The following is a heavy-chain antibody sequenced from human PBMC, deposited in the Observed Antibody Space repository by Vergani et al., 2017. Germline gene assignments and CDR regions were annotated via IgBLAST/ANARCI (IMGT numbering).Heavy chain of an antibody. J-gene: IGHJ6*03. Sequence: QVQLPESGPGLVKPSETLSLTCTVSGGSISSYYWSWIRQPPGKGLEWIGYIYYSGSTNYNPSLKSRVTISVDTSKNQFSLKLSSVTAADTAVYYCAKVVVPAAMLVDYYYMDVWGKGTTVTVSS. D-gene: IGHD2-2*01. V-gene: IGHV4-59*01. CDR2: IYYSGST. CDR1: GGSISSYY. CDR3: AKVVVPAAMLVDYYYMDV.